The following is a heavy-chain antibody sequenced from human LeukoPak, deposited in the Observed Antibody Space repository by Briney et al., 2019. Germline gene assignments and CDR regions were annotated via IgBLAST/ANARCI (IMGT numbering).Heavy chain of an antibody. D-gene: IGHD3-22*01. J-gene: IGHJ4*02. CDR1: GYTFTSYN. CDR3: AKDLYHRYYHNSGHAFDY. CDR2: INPSGGST. Sequence: ASVKVSCKASGYTFTSYNVHWVRQAPGQGLEWMGIINPSGGSTNYAQKLQGRVTMTRDTSTSTVYMELSSLRSEDTAVYYCAKDLYHRYYHNSGHAFDYWGQGTLVTVSS. V-gene: IGHV1-46*01.